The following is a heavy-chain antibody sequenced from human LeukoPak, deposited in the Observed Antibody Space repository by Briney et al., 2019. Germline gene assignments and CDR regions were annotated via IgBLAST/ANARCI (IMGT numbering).Heavy chain of an antibody. CDR2: IHPPSGGT. CDR1: GYTFTSYD. D-gene: IGHD5-24*01. V-gene: IGHV1-2*02. J-gene: IGHJ4*02. CDR3: VRDPGWLQVDY. Sequence: ASVKVSCKASGYTFTSYDINWVRQATGQGLEWMGWIHPPSGGTNYAEKLQGRVTMTRDTSISTAYMELTRLTSDDAGVYYCVRDPGWLQVDYWGQGTLLTVSS.